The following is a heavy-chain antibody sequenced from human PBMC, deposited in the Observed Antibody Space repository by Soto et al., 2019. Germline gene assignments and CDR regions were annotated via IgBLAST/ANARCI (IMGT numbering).Heavy chain of an antibody. V-gene: IGHV3-30*04. Sequence: QVQLVESAGGVVQPGRSLRLSCAASGFTLSTFAIHWLPQAPGKGLEWVAAITANGYNQFYDHSVKGRFIISRDNSWNTVDLPMNSVRVEDTHLYNCVRDPAEDCRSDTCYVPLQHWGQGTEVTVSS. CDR2: ITANGYNQ. D-gene: IGHD2-2*01. J-gene: IGHJ1*01. CDR1: GFTLSTFA. CDR3: VRDPAEDCRSDTCYVPLQH.